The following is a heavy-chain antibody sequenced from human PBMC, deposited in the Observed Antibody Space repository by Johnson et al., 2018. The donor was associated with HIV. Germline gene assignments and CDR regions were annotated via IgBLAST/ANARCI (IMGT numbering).Heavy chain of an antibody. D-gene: IGHD1-26*01. CDR1: GFTFSSYA. CDR3: ARDRPSGSYYVDAFDI. V-gene: IGHV3-23*04. Sequence: VQLVESGGGLVQPGGSLRLSCAASGFTFSSYAMSWVRQAPGKGLEWVSTISGSGGSTYYADSVKGRFTISRDNSKNTLYRQMNSLGAEDTAVYYCARDRPSGSYYVDAFDIWGQGTMVTVSS. CDR2: ISGSGGST. J-gene: IGHJ3*02.